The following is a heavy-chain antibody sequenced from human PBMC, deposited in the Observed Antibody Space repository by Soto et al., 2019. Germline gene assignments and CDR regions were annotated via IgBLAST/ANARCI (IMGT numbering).Heavy chain of an antibody. Sequence: PGGSLRLSCATSGFTFRSYGFHWVRQAPGKGLKRVAMISDDGREKYYADSLKGRFTISRDNSKNTVYLQMNSLRVEDTAVYYCARIFRSYGMDVWGQGTKVTVSS. V-gene: IGHV3-33*01. CDR2: ISDDGREK. CDR1: GFTFRSYG. J-gene: IGHJ6*02. CDR3: ARIFRSYGMDV.